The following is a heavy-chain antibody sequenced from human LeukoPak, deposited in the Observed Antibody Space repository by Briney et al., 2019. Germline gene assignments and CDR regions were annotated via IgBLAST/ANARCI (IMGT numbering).Heavy chain of an antibody. Sequence: GESLKISCKGSGYTFTSYWIGWVRQMPGKGLEWMGIIYPGDSDTRYSPSFQGQVTISADKSLSTAYLQWSSLKASDTAMYYCARRGGSGSYSPYYYYYYMDVWDKGTTVTVSS. CDR3: ARRGGSGSYSPYYYYYYMDV. J-gene: IGHJ6*03. CDR1: GYTFTSYW. CDR2: IYPGDSDT. D-gene: IGHD3-10*01. V-gene: IGHV5-51*01.